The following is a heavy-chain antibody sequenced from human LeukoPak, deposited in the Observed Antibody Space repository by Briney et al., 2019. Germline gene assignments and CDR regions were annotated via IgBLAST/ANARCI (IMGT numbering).Heavy chain of an antibody. CDR1: GGSIRSYY. CDR3: ARGDGYNYWFDP. J-gene: IGHJ5*02. Sequence: SETLSLTCTVSGGSIRSYYWSWIRQPAGKGLEWIGRIYSSGSTIYNPSLKSRVTMSVDTSKNQFSLKLSSLTAADTAVYYCARGDGYNYWFDPWGQGTLVTVSS. V-gene: IGHV4-4*07. D-gene: IGHD5-24*01. CDR2: IYSSGST.